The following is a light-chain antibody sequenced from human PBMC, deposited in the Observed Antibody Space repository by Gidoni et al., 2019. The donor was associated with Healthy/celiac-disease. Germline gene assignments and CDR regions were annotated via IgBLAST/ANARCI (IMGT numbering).Light chain of an antibody. CDR1: SSYVGGYNY. CDR2: EVS. V-gene: IGLV2-14*01. CDR3: RSYTSSSTPWV. Sequence: QSALTQPASVSGSPGPSITISCTGTSSYVGGYNYVSWYQQHPVKAPKLMIYEVSNRPSGVSNRFAGSKSGNTAALTISGLQAEDEADYYCRSYTSSSTPWVFGGGTKLTVL. J-gene: IGLJ3*02.